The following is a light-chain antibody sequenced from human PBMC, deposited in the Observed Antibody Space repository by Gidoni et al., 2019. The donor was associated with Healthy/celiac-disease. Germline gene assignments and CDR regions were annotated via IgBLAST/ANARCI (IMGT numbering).Light chain of an antibody. Sequence: DIQMTHYPSTLSASVADRVTITCRASQSISSWLACYQQKPGKAPTLLIYDASSLESGVPSRLSSSGAGTEYTLTISSLQPDDFATYYCQQYNSYSPYTFGQXTKLEIK. V-gene: IGKV1-5*01. CDR1: QSISSW. CDR3: QQYNSYSPYT. J-gene: IGKJ2*01. CDR2: DAS.